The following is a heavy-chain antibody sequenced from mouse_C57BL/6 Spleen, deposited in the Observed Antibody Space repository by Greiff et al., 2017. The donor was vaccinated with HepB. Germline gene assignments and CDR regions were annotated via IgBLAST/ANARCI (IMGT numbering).Heavy chain of an antibody. D-gene: IGHD1-1*01. Sequence: QVQLQQPGAELVRPGTSVKLSCKASGYTFTSYWMHWVQQGPGQVLEWIGVIDPSASYTNYNQKFKGKATLTVDTSSSTAYMQLSSLTSEDSAVYYCARFTTVVATGFDYWGQGTTLTVSS. V-gene: IGHV1-59*01. J-gene: IGHJ2*01. CDR3: ARFTTVVATGFDY. CDR2: IDPSASYT. CDR1: GYTFTSYW.